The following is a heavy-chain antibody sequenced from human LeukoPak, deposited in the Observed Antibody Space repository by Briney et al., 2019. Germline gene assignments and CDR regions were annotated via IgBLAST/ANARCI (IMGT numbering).Heavy chain of an antibody. CDR2: ISFDENNK. V-gene: IGHV3-30*18. CDR1: GFKFRSYG. Sequence: GGSLRLSCAGSGFKFRSYGMHWVRQAPGKGLEWVAVISFDENNKYYADSVKGRFTISRDNSRNTLYLQMNSLRTEDTAVYYCAKDIDTMVRGVILNWGQGTLVTVSS. J-gene: IGHJ4*02. D-gene: IGHD3-10*01. CDR3: AKDIDTMVRGVILN.